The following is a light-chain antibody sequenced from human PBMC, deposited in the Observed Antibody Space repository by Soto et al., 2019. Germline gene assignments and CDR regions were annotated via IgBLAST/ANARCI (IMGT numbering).Light chain of an antibody. CDR1: SSDVGGFSY. CDR2: DVS. V-gene: IGLV2-11*01. CDR3: CSYSGRYTSV. Sequence: QYALAQPRSVSGSPGQSVTISCTGTSSDVGGFSYVSWYQQYPGKAPKLILYDVSQRPSGVPDRFSGSKSGNTASLTISGLLAEDEAVFYCCSYSGRYTSVFGTGTKVTVL. J-gene: IGLJ1*01.